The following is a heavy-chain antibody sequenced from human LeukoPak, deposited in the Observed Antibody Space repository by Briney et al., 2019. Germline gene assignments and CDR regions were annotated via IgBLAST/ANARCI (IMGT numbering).Heavy chain of an antibody. J-gene: IGHJ4*02. CDR3: AASDGSFDY. Sequence: GGSLRLSCAASGFTFSSHWMTWVRQAPGKGLQWVANIKQDGSEKHYVDSVKGRFTISRDNAKNSLFLQMNSLSAEDTAVYYCAASDGSFDYWGQGTLVTVSS. V-gene: IGHV3-7*01. CDR1: GFTFSSHW. D-gene: IGHD5-24*01. CDR2: IKQDGSEK.